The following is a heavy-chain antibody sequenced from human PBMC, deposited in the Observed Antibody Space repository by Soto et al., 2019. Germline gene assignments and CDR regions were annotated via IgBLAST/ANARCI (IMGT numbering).Heavy chain of an antibody. CDR3: ARGHRAMEYYYYYGMDV. CDR2: ISYSGST. V-gene: IGHV4-59*01. J-gene: IGHJ6*02. Sequence: PLETLSLTCSVSGGSISSSFWSWIRQPPGKELEWIGYISYSGSTTYNPSLKSRITLSVDTSKNQFSLRVASVIAADTAVYYCARGHRAMEYYYYYGMDVWGQGTTVTVSS. D-gene: IGHD5-18*01. CDR1: GGSISSSF.